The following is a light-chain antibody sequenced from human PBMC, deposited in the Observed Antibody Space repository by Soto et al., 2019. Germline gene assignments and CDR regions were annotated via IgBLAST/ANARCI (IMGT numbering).Light chain of an antibody. CDR3: SSYTSSSTLV. CDR1: SSDVGAYNY. CDR2: EVS. Sequence: QSVLTQPASVSGSPGQSITISCTGTSSDVGAYNYVSWYQQHPGKAPKLVIFEVSNRPSGVSTAFSGSKSGNTASLTISGLQAEDEADYYCSSYTSSSTLVFGTGTKLTVL. V-gene: IGLV2-14*01. J-gene: IGLJ1*01.